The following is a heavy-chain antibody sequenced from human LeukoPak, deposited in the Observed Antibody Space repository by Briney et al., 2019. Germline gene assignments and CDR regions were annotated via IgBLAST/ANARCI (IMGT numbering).Heavy chain of an antibody. Sequence: SETLSLTCTVSGGSISSYYWSWIRQPPGKGLEWIGYIYYSGSTNYNPSLTSRVTISVDTSKNQFSLKLSSVTAADTAVYYCARRGSSWSQGYNWFDPWGQGTLVTVSS. CDR2: IYYSGST. D-gene: IGHD6-13*01. J-gene: IGHJ5*02. CDR1: GGSISSYY. CDR3: ARRGSSWSQGYNWFDP. V-gene: IGHV4-59*08.